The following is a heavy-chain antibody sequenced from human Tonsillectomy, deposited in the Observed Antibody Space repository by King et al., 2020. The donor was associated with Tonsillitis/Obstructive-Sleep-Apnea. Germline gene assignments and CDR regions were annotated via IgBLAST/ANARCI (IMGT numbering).Heavy chain of an antibody. CDR1: GGSFSGYY. D-gene: IGHD2-2*01. CDR2: INHSGNT. CDR3: ARRGYCTTTSCHGGWFDP. V-gene: IGHV4-34*01. Sequence: VQLQQWGAGLLKPSETLSLTCAVYGGSFSGYYWSWIRQPPGKGLEWIGEINHSGNTNYNPSLKSRVTISADTSKNQFSLKLSSVTAADTAVYYWARRGYCTTTSCHGGWFDPWGQGTLVTVSS. J-gene: IGHJ5*02.